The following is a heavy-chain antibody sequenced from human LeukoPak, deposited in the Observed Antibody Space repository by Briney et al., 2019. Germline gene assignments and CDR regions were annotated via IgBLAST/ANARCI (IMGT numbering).Heavy chain of an antibody. CDR3: ARIIRPYCSSTSCYNRNEYFQH. J-gene: IGHJ1*01. CDR2: IRPNSGGT. Sequence: ASVKVSCKASGYTFTGYYMHWVRQAPGQGLEWMGWIRPNSGGTNYAQKFQGRVTMTRDTSISTPYMELSRLRSDDTAVYYCARIIRPYCSSTSCYNRNEYFQHWGQGTLVTVSS. CDR1: GYTFTGYY. V-gene: IGHV1-2*02. D-gene: IGHD2-2*02.